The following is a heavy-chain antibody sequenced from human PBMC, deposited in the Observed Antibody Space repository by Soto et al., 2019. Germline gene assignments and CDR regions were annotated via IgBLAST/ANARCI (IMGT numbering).Heavy chain of an antibody. Sequence: LSLTCTVSGGPISSYYWSWIRQPPGKGLEWIGHIYYTGSTNHNSSLKSRVTISVDTSRNQFSLRLSSMTAADTAVYYCARGYYYDSSGYYLPYFDYWGQGTLVTVSS. D-gene: IGHD3-22*01. V-gene: IGHV4-59*01. J-gene: IGHJ4*02. CDR3: ARGYYYDSSGYYLPYFDY. CDR1: GGPISSYY. CDR2: IYYTGST.